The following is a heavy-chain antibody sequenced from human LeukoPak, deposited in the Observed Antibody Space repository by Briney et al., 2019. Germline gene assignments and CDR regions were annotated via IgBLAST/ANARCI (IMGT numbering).Heavy chain of an antibody. V-gene: IGHV1-2*02. CDR2: INPNSGGT. CDR1: GYTFTGYY. CDR3: ARDLHVLRYFDWLVGDFDY. Sequence: ASVKVSCKASGYTFTGYYMHWVRHAPGQGLEWMGWINPNSGGTNYAQKFQGRVTMTRDTSISTAYMELSRLRSDDTAVYYCARDLHVLRYFDWLVGDFDYWGQGTLVTVSS. D-gene: IGHD3-9*01. J-gene: IGHJ4*02.